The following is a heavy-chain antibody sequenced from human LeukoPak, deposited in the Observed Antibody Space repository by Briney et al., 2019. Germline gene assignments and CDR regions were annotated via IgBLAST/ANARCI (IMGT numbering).Heavy chain of an antibody. J-gene: IGHJ4*02. Sequence: SSVKVSCKASGGTFSSYAISWVRQAPGQGLEWMGGIIPIFGTANYAQKFQGRVTTTADESTSTAYMELSSLRSEDTAVYYCARVGIAAAKGYFDYWGQGTLVTVSS. CDR2: IIPIFGTA. V-gene: IGHV1-69*01. CDR1: GGTFSSYA. CDR3: ARVGIAAAKGYFDY. D-gene: IGHD6-13*01.